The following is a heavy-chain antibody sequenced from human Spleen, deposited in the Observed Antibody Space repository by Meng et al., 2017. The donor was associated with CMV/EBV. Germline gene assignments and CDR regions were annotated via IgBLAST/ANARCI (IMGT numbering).Heavy chain of an antibody. CDR2: IIPIFGTV. V-gene: IGHV1-69*05. CDR3: ARVRTAGAPDSTIGFLEWLGLDY. J-gene: IGHJ4*02. D-gene: IGHD3-3*02. CDR1: YA. Sequence: YAISWVRQAPGQGLEWMGGIIPIFGTVNYAQKFQGRVTITTDESTSIVYLEVSSLRSEDTAVYFCARVRTAGAPDSTIGFLEWLGLDYWGQGTLVTVSS.